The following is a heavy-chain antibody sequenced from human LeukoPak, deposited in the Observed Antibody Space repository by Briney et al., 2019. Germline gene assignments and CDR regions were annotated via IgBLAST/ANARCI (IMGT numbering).Heavy chain of an antibody. J-gene: IGHJ4*02. D-gene: IGHD4-17*01. CDR2: INAGNGNT. CDR3: ARADDYGDYVMAKGFVY. V-gene: IGHV1-3*01. Sequence: HWASVTVSCKASGYTFTSYAMHWVRQAPGQRLEWMGWINAGNGNTKYSQKFQGRVTITRDTSASTAYMELSSLRSEDTAVYYCARADDYGDYVMAKGFVYWGQGTLVTVSS. CDR1: GYTFTSYA.